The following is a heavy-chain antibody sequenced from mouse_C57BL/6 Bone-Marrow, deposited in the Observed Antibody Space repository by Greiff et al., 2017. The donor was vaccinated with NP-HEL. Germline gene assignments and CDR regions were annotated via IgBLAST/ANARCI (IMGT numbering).Heavy chain of an antibody. CDR1: GYTFTSYW. D-gene: IGHD1-1*01. CDR3: AREGGTTVVEGY. Sequence: QVQLQQPGAELVRPGTSVKLSCKASGYTFTSYWMHWVKQRPGQGLEWIGVIDPSDSYTNYNQKFKGKATLTVDTSSSTAYMQLSSLTSEDSAVYYCAREGGTTVVEGYWGQGTTRTVSS. J-gene: IGHJ2*01. V-gene: IGHV1-59*01. CDR2: IDPSDSYT.